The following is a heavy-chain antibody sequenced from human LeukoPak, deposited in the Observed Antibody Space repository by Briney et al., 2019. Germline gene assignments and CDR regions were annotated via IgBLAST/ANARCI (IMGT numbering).Heavy chain of an antibody. V-gene: IGHV1-18*01. J-gene: IGHJ4*02. CDR1: GYTFTSYG. Sequence: ASVKVSCKASGYTFTSYGISWVRQAPGQGLEWMGWISAYNGNTNYAQNLQGRVTMTTDTSTSTAYMELRSLISDDTAVYYCARDPYIYYYDSSVPGRYFDYWGQGTLVTVSS. D-gene: IGHD3-22*01. CDR3: ARDPYIYYYDSSVPGRYFDY. CDR2: ISAYNGNT.